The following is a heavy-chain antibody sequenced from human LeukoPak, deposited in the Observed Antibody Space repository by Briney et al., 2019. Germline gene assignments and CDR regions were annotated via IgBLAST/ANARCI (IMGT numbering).Heavy chain of an antibody. CDR2: IKTGGSDI. CDR1: GLTFSSYW. CDR3: ARNPHGMDV. Sequence: PGGSLRLSCTAPGLTFSSYWMDWVRQAPGKGLVWVSRIKTGGSDIRYADSVKGRFTISRDNAKNTLYLQMNSLRVEDTAVYYCARNPHGMDVWGQGTTVTVSS. J-gene: IGHJ6*02. V-gene: IGHV3-74*01.